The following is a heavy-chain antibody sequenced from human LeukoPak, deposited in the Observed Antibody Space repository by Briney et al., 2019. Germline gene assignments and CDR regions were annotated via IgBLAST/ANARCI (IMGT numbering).Heavy chain of an antibody. CDR2: IYYSGST. CDR1: GGSISSYY. V-gene: IGHV4-59*01. Sequence: SETLSLTCTVSGGSISSYYWSWIRQPPGKGLKWIGYIYYSGSTNYNPSLKSRVTMSVDTSKNQFSLKLSSVTAADTAVYYCARDPHYWGQGTLVTVSS. J-gene: IGHJ4*02. CDR3: ARDPHY.